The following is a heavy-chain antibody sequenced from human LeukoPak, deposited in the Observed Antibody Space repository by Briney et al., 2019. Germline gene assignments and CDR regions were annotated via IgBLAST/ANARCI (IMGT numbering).Heavy chain of an antibody. D-gene: IGHD5-24*01. J-gene: IGHJ3*02. CDR1: GGTFSSYT. Sequence: ASVKVSCKASGGTFSSYTFSWVRQAPGQGLEWMGRVIPILNIATYAHKFQGRVTITADKSTSTAYMDLTSLTSEDTALYYCAREPDVDLSTFRGDAFDIWGQGTMVTVSS. CDR3: AREPDVDLSTFRGDAFDI. V-gene: IGHV1-69*04. CDR2: VIPILNIA.